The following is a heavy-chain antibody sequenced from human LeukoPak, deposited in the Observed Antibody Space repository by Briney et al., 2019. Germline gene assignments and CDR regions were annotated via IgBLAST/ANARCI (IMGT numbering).Heavy chain of an antibody. Sequence: PSETLSLTCAVSGYSISTGYFWGWIRQSPGQGLEWIGSIFHTGSASYNPPLKSRATLSVDTSKNEFSLKLTFVSAADTAIYYCASPRGTYIDYWGQGTLVIVSS. CDR3: ASPRGTYIDY. D-gene: IGHD3-16*01. J-gene: IGHJ4*02. V-gene: IGHV4-38-2*01. CDR1: GYSISTGYF. CDR2: IFHTGSA.